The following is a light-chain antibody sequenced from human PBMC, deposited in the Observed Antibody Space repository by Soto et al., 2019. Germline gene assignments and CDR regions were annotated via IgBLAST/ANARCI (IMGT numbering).Light chain of an antibody. CDR1: SSNIGAGYD. Sequence: QSVLTQPPSVSGAPGQRVTISCTGSSSNIGAGYDVHWYQQLPGTAPKLLICGNSNRPSGVPDRFSGSKSDTSASLAITGLQAEDEADYYCQSYDCSLSGYVFGTGTKLTVL. CDR3: QSYDCSLSGYV. V-gene: IGLV1-40*01. J-gene: IGLJ1*01. CDR2: GNS.